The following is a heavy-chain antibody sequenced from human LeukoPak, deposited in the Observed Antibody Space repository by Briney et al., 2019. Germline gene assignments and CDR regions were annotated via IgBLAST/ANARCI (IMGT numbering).Heavy chain of an antibody. CDR1: GGSISSGDYY. Sequence: PSQTLSLTCTVSGGSISSGDYYWSWIRQPPGKGLEWIGYIYYSGSTYYNPSLKSRVTISVDTSKNQFSLRLSSVTAADTAVYYCARDLLNEGNHLDYWGQGTLVTVSP. J-gene: IGHJ4*02. CDR2: IYYSGST. CDR3: ARDLLNEGNHLDY. V-gene: IGHV4-30-4*01. D-gene: IGHD4-23*01.